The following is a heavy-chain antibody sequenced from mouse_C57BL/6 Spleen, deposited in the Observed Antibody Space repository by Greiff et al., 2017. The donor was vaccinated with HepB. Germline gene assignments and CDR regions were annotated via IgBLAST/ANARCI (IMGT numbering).Heavy chain of an antibody. J-gene: IGHJ4*01. CDR1: GYTFTSYW. CDR3: ARGVRTYYDYENYAKDY. Sequence: QVQLQQPGAELVKPGASVKLSCKASGYTFTSYWMHWVKQRPGRGLEWIGRIDPNSGGTKYNEKFKSKATLTVDKPSSTAYMQLSSLTSEDSAVYYCARGVRTYYDYENYAKDYWGQGTSVTVSS. CDR2: IDPNSGGT. D-gene: IGHD2-4*01. V-gene: IGHV1-72*01.